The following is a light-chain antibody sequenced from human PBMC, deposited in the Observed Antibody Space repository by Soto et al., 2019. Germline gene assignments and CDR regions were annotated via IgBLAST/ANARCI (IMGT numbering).Light chain of an antibody. V-gene: IGKV3-11*01. CDR3: QQRSNWPAIT. CDR2: DAS. J-gene: IGKJ5*01. Sequence: EIVLTQSPATLSLSPGERATLSCRASQSVSSYLAWYQQKPGQAPRLLIYDASNRATGIPARFSGSGSRTDFTLTISSLEPEDFAVYYCQQRSNWPAITFGHGTRLEIK. CDR1: QSVSSY.